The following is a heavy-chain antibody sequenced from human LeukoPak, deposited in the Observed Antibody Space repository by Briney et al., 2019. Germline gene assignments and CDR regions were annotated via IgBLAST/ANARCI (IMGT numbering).Heavy chain of an antibody. J-gene: IGHJ6*02. D-gene: IGHD3-10*01. CDR3: AREQVTMVRGVINPIYYYGMDV. V-gene: IGHV3-21*01. Sequence: GRSLRLSCAASGFTFSSYSMNWVRQAPGKGLEWVSSISSSSSYIYYADSVKGRFTISRDNSKNSLYLQRNSLRAEDTAVYYCAREQVTMVRGVINPIYYYGMDVWGQGTTVTVSS. CDR2: ISSSSSYI. CDR1: GFTFSSYS.